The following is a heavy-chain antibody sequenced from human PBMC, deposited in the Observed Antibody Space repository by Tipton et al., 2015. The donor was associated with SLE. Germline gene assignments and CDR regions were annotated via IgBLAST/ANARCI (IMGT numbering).Heavy chain of an antibody. V-gene: IGHV3-9*01. CDR3: AKDVTPLGIVVITSSSFDL. Sequence: SLRLSCSASGFSFNDYAMHWVRQAPGKGLEWVSGMRWNRGSIDYADSVKGRFTISRDNAKNSIYLQMDSLRTEDTALYYCAKDVTPLGIVVITSSSFDLWGQGTLVTVSS. J-gene: IGHJ4*02. CDR1: GFSFNDYA. D-gene: IGHD3-22*01. CDR2: MRWNRGSI.